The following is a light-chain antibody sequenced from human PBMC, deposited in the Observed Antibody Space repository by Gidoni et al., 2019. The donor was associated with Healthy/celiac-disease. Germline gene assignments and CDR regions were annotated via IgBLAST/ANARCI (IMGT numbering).Light chain of an antibody. V-gene: IGKV1-8*01. CDR3: QQYYSYPPGT. J-gene: IGKJ4*01. CDR2: AAS. CDR1: QGISSY. Sequence: AIRMTQSPSSFSASTGDRVTITCRASQGISSYLAWDQQKPGKAPKLLIYAASTLQSGVPSRFSGSGSGTDFTLTISCLQSEDFATYYCQQYYSYPPGTFGGGTKVEIK.